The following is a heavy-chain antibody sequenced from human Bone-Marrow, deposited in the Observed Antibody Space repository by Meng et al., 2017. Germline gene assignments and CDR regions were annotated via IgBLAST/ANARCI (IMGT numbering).Heavy chain of an antibody. Sequence: GRRVQFGAESKKPGASVKVSCKASGYTFTSYDINWVRQATGQGLEWMGWMNPNSGNTGYAQKFQGRVTMTRNTSISTAYMELSSLRSEDTAVYYCARGRRGDWWAPNSWFDPWGQGTLVTVSS. D-gene: IGHD2-21*02. CDR3: ARGRRGDWWAPNSWFDP. V-gene: IGHV1-8*01. CDR1: GYTFTSYD. J-gene: IGHJ5*02. CDR2: MNPNSGNT.